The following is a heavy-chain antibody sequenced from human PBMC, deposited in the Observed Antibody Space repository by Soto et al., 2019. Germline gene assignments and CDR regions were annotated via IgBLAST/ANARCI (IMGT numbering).Heavy chain of an antibody. V-gene: IGHV1-2*02. Sequence: QVQLVQSGAEVKKAGASVSVSCKASGYIFSGFYIQWVRQAPGQGLEWLGWINPDNGVTNFAQKFQGRATLTRDSSTNTVYLELGSLKSDDTAVYFCARAYSGTYYFAYWGQGSRVTVSS. D-gene: IGHD1-26*01. CDR3: ARAYSGTYYFAY. J-gene: IGHJ4*02. CDR2: INPDNGVT. CDR1: GYIFSGFY.